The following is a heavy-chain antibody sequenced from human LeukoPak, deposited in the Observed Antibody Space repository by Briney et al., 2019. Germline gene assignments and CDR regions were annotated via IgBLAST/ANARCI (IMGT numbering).Heavy chain of an antibody. J-gene: IGHJ6*03. CDR2: IYYSGST. CDR3: ASDSVGNYGDYPHYYYYMDV. V-gene: IGHV4-59*01. D-gene: IGHD4-17*01. CDR1: GGSISSYY. Sequence: SETLSLTCTVSGGSISSYYWSWIRQPPGKGLEWIGYIYYSGSTNYNPSLKSRVTISVDTSKNQFSLKLSSVTAADTAVYYCASDSVGNYGDYPHYYYYMDVWGKGTTVTVSS.